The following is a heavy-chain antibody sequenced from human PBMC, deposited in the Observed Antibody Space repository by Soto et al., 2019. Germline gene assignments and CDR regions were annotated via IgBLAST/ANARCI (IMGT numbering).Heavy chain of an antibody. Sequence: GASVKVSCKASGYTFTSYYMHWVRQAPGQGLEWMGIINPSGGSTSYAQKFQGRVTMTRDTSISTAYMELSRLRSDDTAVYYCARGNGDYWDYYYYMDVWGKGTTVTVSS. CDR1: GYTFTSYY. V-gene: IGHV1-46*01. J-gene: IGHJ6*03. D-gene: IGHD4-17*01. CDR2: INPSGGST. CDR3: ARGNGDYWDYYYYMDV.